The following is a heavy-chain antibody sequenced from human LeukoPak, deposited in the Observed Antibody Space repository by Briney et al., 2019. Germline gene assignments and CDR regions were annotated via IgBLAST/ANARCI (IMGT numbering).Heavy chain of an antibody. D-gene: IGHD5-24*01. Sequence: GESLKISCKGSGYSFTSYWIGWVRQMPGKGLEWMGIIYPGDSDTRYSPSFQGQVTISADKSISTAYLQWSSLKASDTAMYYCARLSRDGYNLDNFNAFDIWGQGTMVTVSS. CDR3: ARLSRDGYNLDNFNAFDI. CDR2: IYPGDSDT. CDR1: GYSFTSYW. V-gene: IGHV5-51*01. J-gene: IGHJ3*02.